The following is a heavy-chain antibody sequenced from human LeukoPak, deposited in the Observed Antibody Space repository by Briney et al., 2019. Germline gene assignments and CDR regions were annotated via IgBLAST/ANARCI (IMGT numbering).Heavy chain of an antibody. V-gene: IGHV3-30*18. Sequence: GGSLRLSCAASGFTFSSYGMHWVRQAPGKGLEWVAVISYDGSNKYYADSVKGRFTISRDNSKNTLYLQMNSLRAEDTAVYYCAKDPRVATIGDYWGQGTLVTVSS. CDR2: ISYDGSNK. J-gene: IGHJ4*02. D-gene: IGHD5-12*01. CDR3: AKDPRVATIGDY. CDR1: GFTFSSYG.